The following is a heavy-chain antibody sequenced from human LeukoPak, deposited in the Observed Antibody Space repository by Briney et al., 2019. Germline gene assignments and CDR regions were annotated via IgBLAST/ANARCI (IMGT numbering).Heavy chain of an antibody. D-gene: IGHD2-2*01. CDR3: ARVAVGYCSSTSCYGDY. CDR2: IWYDGGNK. J-gene: IGHJ4*02. CDR1: GFTFSSYG. Sequence: PGGSLRLSCAASGFTFSSYGMHWVRQAPGKGLEWVAFIWYDGGNKYYADSVKGRFTISRDNSKTTLYLQMNSLRAEDTAVYYCARVAVGYCSSTSCYGDYWGQGTLVTVSS. V-gene: IGHV3-33*01.